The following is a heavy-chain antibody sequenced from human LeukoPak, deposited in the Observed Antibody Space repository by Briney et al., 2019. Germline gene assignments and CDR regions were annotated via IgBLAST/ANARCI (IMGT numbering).Heavy chain of an antibody. CDR1: GGSISGYY. CDR2: IYYSGST. Sequence: LSETLSLTCTVSGGSISGYYWSCIRHPPGKRLEWIGYIYYSGSTNYNPSPTSRVTLSVDTSKNQFSLKLSSVTAADTAVYYCALQYSSGWYGSYYFDYWGQGTLVTVSS. V-gene: IGHV4-59*08. D-gene: IGHD6-19*01. CDR3: ALQYSSGWYGSYYFDY. J-gene: IGHJ4*02.